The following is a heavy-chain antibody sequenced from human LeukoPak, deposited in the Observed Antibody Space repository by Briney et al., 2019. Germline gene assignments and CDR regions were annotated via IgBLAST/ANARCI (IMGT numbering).Heavy chain of an antibody. Sequence: GRSLRLSCAASGFTFSSYGMHWVRQAPGKGLEWVAVIWYDGSNKYYADSVKGRFTISRDNSKNTLYLQMNSLRAEDTAVYYCAKANYGDYADYWGQGTLVTVSS. V-gene: IGHV3-33*06. CDR3: AKANYGDYADY. J-gene: IGHJ4*02. CDR2: IWYDGSNK. D-gene: IGHD4-17*01. CDR1: GFTFSSYG.